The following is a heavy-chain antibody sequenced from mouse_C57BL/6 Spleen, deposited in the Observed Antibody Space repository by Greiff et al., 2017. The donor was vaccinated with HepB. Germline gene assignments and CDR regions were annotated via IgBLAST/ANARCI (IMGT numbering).Heavy chain of an antibody. CDR2: ISSGSSTI. CDR1: GFTFSDYG. J-gene: IGHJ2*01. D-gene: IGHD1-1*01. CDR3: ARDGSSYGYFDY. V-gene: IGHV5-17*01. Sequence: DVMLVESGGGLVKPGGSLKLSCAASGFTFSDYGMHWVRQAPEKGLEWVAYISSGSSTIYYADTVKGRFTISRDNAKNTLFLQMTSLRSEDTAMYYCARDGSSYGYFDYWGQGTTLTVSS.